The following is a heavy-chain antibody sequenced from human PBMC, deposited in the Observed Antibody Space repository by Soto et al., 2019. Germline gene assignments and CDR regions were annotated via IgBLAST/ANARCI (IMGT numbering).Heavy chain of an antibody. J-gene: IGHJ5*02. Sequence: SETLSLTCTVSGGSISRCRYYWSWIRQHPGKGLEWIGYIYYSGSTYYNPSLKSRVTISVDTSKNQFSLKLSSVTAADTAVYYCARDHGGDILTGYLEPTNWFDPWGQGTLVTVS. D-gene: IGHD3-9*01. CDR1: GGSISRCRYY. CDR2: IYYSGST. CDR3: ARDHGGDILTGYLEPTNWFDP. V-gene: IGHV4-31*03.